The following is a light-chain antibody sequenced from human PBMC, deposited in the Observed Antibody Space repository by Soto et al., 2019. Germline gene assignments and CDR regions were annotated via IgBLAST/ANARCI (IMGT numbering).Light chain of an antibody. J-gene: IGKJ1*01. CDR3: QQYNHHRT. CDR1: QSLNTR. Sequence: DIQRTQSPSTLSSSVGDRVTLTCRASQSLNTRLAWYQQRPGKAPKLLIYDASTLESGVPSRLSGGGSGTEFTLTINNMQPDDLATYYCQQYNHHRTFGQGTKVDIK. CDR2: DAS. V-gene: IGKV1-5*01.